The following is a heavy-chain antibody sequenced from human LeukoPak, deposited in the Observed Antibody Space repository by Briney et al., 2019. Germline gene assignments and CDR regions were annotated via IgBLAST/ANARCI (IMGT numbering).Heavy chain of an antibody. CDR3: AVDSGSSPFDAFDI. D-gene: IGHD1-26*01. Sequence: ASVKVSGKASGYTFTGYYMHWVRQAPGQGLEWMGWINPNSGGTNYAQKFQGRVTMTRDTSISTAYMELSRLRSDDTAVYYCAVDSGSSPFDAFDIWGQGTMVTVSS. CDR2: INPNSGGT. V-gene: IGHV1-2*02. J-gene: IGHJ3*02. CDR1: GYTFTGYY.